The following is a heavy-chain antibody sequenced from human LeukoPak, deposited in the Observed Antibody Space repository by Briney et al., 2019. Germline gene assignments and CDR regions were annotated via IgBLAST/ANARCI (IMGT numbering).Heavy chain of an antibody. J-gene: IGHJ4*02. V-gene: IGHV5-51*01. CDR1: GYSFTSYW. D-gene: IGHD3-10*01. Sequence: PGESLKISCKGSGYSFTSYWIGWVRQMPGKGLEWRGIIYPGDSDTSYSPSFQGQVTISADKSISTAYLQWSSLKASDTAMYYCTARGVDYYGSGSYSDYWGQGTLVTVSS. CDR3: TARGVDYYGSGSYSDY. CDR2: IYPGDSDT.